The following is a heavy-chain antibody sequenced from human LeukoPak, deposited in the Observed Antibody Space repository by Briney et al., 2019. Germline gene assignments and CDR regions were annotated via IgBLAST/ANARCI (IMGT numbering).Heavy chain of an antibody. CDR1: GYTFTSYA. Sequence: ASVKVSCKASGYTFTSYAMNWVRQAPGQGLEWMGWINTNTGNPTYAQGFTGRFVFSLDTSVSTAYLQISSLKAEDTAVYYCARGSVAAQAGAFDIWGQGTMVTVPS. V-gene: IGHV7-4-1*02. J-gene: IGHJ3*02. D-gene: IGHD6-19*01. CDR2: INTNTGNP. CDR3: ARGSVAAQAGAFDI.